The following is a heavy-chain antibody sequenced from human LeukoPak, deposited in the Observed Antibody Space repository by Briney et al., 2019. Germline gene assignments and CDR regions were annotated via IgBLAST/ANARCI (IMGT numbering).Heavy chain of an antibody. Sequence: GGSLRLSCAASGLTFSSYSMNWVRRAPGRGLEWVSSISSSSSYIYYADSVKGRFTISRDNAKNSLYLQMNSLRAEDTAVYYCARDPEMATTLFDYWGQGTLVTVSS. D-gene: IGHD5-24*01. J-gene: IGHJ4*02. CDR1: GLTFSSYS. CDR3: ARDPEMATTLFDY. V-gene: IGHV3-21*01. CDR2: ISSSSSYI.